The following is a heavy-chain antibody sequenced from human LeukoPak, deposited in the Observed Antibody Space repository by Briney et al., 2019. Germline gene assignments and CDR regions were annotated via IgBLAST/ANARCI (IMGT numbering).Heavy chain of an antibody. CDR3: ARLFSLFLFDY. CDR2: INPSGGST. V-gene: IGHV1-46*01. D-gene: IGHD2-21*01. CDR1: GYTFTNYY. Sequence: RASVKVSCKTSGYTFTNYYVHWVRQAPGQGLEWMGIINPSGGSTSYAQKFQGRVTMTRDTSTSTAYMELRSLRSDDTAVYYCARLFSLFLFDYWGQGTLVTVSS. J-gene: IGHJ4*02.